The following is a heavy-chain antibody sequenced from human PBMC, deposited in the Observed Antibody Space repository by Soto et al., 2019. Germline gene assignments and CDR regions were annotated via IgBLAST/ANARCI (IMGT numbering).Heavy chain of an antibody. Sequence: PGGSLRLSCAASGFTFSSYSMNWVRQAPGKGLEWVSSISSSSSYIYYADSVKGRFTISRDNAKNSLYLQMNSLRAEDTAVYYCARDATFGVVIPAFDYCGQGTLVTVSS. D-gene: IGHD3-3*01. V-gene: IGHV3-21*01. J-gene: IGHJ4*02. CDR3: ARDATFGVVIPAFDY. CDR2: ISSSSSYI. CDR1: GFTFSSYS.